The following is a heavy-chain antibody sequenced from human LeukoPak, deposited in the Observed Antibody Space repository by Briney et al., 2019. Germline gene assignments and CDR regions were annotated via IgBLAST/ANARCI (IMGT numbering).Heavy chain of an antibody. Sequence: ASVKVSCKGSGYTFTGSYMHWVRQAPGQGLEWMGWINPNSGGTNYAQKFRGRVTMTRDTSISTAYMELSTLRSDDTAIYYCARAFLWFGESFYDAYDIWGQGTMVTVSS. CDR1: GYTFTGSY. D-gene: IGHD3-10*01. J-gene: IGHJ3*02. CDR3: ARAFLWFGESFYDAYDI. CDR2: INPNSGGT. V-gene: IGHV1-2*02.